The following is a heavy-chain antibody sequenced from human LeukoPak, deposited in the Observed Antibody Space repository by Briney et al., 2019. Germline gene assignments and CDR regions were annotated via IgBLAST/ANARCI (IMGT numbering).Heavy chain of an antibody. Sequence: GASVKVSCKASGYTFTGYYMHWVRQAPGQGLEWMGWINPNSGGTNYAQKFQGRVTMTRDTSISTAYMELRSLRSDDTAVYYCARSTPRIIAVAGTGDAFDIWGQGTLVTVSS. J-gene: IGHJ3*02. CDR2: INPNSGGT. V-gene: IGHV1-2*02. CDR1: GYTFTGYY. D-gene: IGHD6-19*01. CDR3: ARSTPRIIAVAGTGDAFDI.